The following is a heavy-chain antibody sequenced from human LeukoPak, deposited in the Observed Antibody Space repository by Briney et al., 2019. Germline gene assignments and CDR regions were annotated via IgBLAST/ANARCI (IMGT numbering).Heavy chain of an antibody. J-gene: IGHJ6*02. CDR3: ARLLFEVRGVISPYGMDV. D-gene: IGHD3-10*01. Sequence: PSETLSLTCTVSGGSLSSYYWSWIRQPPGKGLEWIGYIYYSGSTNFNPSLKSRVTISADTSKNQFSLKLSSVTAADTAVYYCARLLFEVRGVISPYGMDVWGQGTTVTVSS. CDR2: IYYSGST. CDR1: GGSLSSYY. V-gene: IGHV4-59*08.